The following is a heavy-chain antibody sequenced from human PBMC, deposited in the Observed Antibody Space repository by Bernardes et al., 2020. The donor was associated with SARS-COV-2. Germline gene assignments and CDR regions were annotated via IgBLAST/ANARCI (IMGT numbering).Heavy chain of an antibody. D-gene: IGHD3-3*01. CDR2: IDHSGST. J-gene: IGHJ4*02. CDR1: GSSFSGHY. CDR3: AGGGTYSDFWSNDY. V-gene: IGHV4-34*01. Sequence: SETLSLTCAGYGSSFSGHYCTWIRQPPGKGLEWIGEIDHSGSTNYNPSLRSRVTISVDTSKNQLSLKLSSVTAADTAVYFCAGGGTYSDFWSNDYWGQGTLVTVSP.